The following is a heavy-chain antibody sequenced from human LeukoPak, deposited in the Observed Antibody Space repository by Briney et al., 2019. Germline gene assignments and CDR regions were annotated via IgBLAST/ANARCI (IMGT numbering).Heavy chain of an antibody. CDR3: ARAAPRRDGYNYLDY. CDR1: GFTVSSNY. D-gene: IGHD5-24*01. Sequence: GGSLRLSCAASGFTVSSNYMSWVRQAPGKGLEWVSLIYSGGSTYYADSVKGRFTISRDNSKNTLYLQMNSLRAEDTAVYYCARAAPRRDGYNYLDYWGQGTLVTVSS. CDR2: IYSGGST. V-gene: IGHV3-53*01. J-gene: IGHJ4*02.